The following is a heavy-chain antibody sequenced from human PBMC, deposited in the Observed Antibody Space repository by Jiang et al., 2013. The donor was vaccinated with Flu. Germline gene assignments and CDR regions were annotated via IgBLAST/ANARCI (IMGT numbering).Heavy chain of an antibody. D-gene: IGHD6-19*01. V-gene: IGHV4-39*01. Sequence: LLKPSETLPLTCTVSGDSIRRSNYHWGWVRQPPGKGLEWIGSIYYSGTTYYNPSLESRVTIFVDTSKNQFSLRLDSVAAADTAVYYCARHNLPKAYSTGWYFFDYWAWAPWSPSPQ. CDR3: ARHNLPKAYSTGWYFFDY. J-gene: IGHJ4*02. CDR1: GDSIRRSNYH. CDR2: IYYSGTT.